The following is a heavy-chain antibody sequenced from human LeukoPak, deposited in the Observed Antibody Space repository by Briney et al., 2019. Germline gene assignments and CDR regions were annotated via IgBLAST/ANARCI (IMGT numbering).Heavy chain of an antibody. V-gene: IGHV3-48*04. Sequence: GGSLRLSCAASEFTFSAYSMNWVRQAPGKGLEWISFIDSSARIIFYADSVKGRFTISRDNAKNSLYLQMNSLRADDSAIYFCAKDHSANGWPTFEYWGRGTLVTVSS. D-gene: IGHD6-19*01. CDR1: EFTFSAYS. CDR2: IDSSARII. J-gene: IGHJ4*02. CDR3: AKDHSANGWPTFEY.